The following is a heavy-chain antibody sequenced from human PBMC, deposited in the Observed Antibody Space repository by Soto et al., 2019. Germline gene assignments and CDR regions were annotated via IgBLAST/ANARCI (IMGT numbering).Heavy chain of an antibody. Sequence: PGGSLRLSCAASGFTFSSYAMSWVRQAPGKGLEWVSAISGSGGSTYYADSVKGRFTISRDNSKNTLYLQMNSLRAEDTAVYYCAKDHVLYYYDSSGYPPYFDYWGQGTLVTVSS. V-gene: IGHV3-23*01. D-gene: IGHD3-22*01. J-gene: IGHJ4*02. CDR1: GFTFSSYA. CDR2: ISGSGGST. CDR3: AKDHVLYYYDSSGYPPYFDY.